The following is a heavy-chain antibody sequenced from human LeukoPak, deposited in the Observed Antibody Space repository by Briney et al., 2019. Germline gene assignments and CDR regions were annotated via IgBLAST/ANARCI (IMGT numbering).Heavy chain of an antibody. CDR2: INHSGST. D-gene: IGHD5-24*01. V-gene: IGHV4-34*01. CDR3: ARGYGLHGWLQRPFDY. J-gene: IGHJ4*02. CDR1: GGSFSGYY. Sequence: SETLSLTCAVYGGSFSGYYWSWIRQPPGKGLEWIGEINHSGSTNYNPSLKSRVTISVDTSKNQFSLKLSSVTAADTAVYYCARGYGLHGWLQRPFDYWGQGTLVTVSS.